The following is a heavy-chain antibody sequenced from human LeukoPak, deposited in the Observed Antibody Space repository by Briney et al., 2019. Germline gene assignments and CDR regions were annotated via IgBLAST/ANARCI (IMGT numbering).Heavy chain of an antibody. Sequence: GASVKVSCKASGYTFTSYGISWVRQAPGQGLEWMGWISAYNGNTNYAQKLQGRVTVTTDTSTSTAYMELRSLRSDDTAVYYCARAAFDYGDYDFYYYYGMDVWGKGTTVTVSS. CDR2: ISAYNGNT. D-gene: IGHD4-17*01. CDR1: GYTFTSYG. J-gene: IGHJ6*04. CDR3: ARAAFDYGDYDFYYYYGMDV. V-gene: IGHV1-18*04.